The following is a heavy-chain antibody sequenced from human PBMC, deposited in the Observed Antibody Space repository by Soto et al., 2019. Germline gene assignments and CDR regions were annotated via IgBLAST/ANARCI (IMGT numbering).Heavy chain of an antibody. J-gene: IGHJ6*02. V-gene: IGHV3-21*01. CDR3: ARDERGDWYGGYYYYGMDV. D-gene: IGHD2-21*02. Sequence: EVQLVESGGGLVKPGGSLRLSCAASGFTFSSYSMNWVRQAPGKGLEWVSSISSSSSYIYYADSVKGRFTISRDNAXNXLYXQMNSLRAEDTAVYYCARDERGDWYGGYYYYGMDVWGQGTTVTVSS. CDR1: GFTFSSYS. CDR2: ISSSSSYI.